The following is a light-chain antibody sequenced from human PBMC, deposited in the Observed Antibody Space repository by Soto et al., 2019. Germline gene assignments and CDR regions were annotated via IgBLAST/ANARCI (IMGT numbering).Light chain of an antibody. V-gene: IGKV3-20*01. J-gene: IGKJ1*01. CDR2: GAS. Sequence: EIVLTQSPGTLSLSPGERATFSCRASQSFSSSYIAWYQQKRGQAPRRLIYGASIRATGIPDRFSGSGSGTDFTLTISRLEPEDFELYYCQQYHNSPLTFGRGTKVDIX. CDR3: QQYHNSPLT. CDR1: QSFSSSY.